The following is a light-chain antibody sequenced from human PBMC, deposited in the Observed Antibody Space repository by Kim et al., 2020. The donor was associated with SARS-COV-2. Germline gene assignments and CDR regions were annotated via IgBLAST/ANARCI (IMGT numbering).Light chain of an antibody. CDR3: QVWDSSSDQGV. J-gene: IGLJ2*01. CDR2: YDS. CDR1: NIGSKS. Sequence: SYELTQPPSVSVAPGKTARITRGGNNIGSKSVHWYQQKPGQAPVLVIYYDSDRPSGIPERFSGSNSGNTATLTISRVEAGDEADYYCQVWDSSSDQGVFG. V-gene: IGLV3-21*04.